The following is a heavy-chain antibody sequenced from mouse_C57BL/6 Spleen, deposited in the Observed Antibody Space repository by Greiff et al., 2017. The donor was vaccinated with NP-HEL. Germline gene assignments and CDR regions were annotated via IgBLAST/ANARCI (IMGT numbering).Heavy chain of an antibody. CDR3: ARRRGYGSSYVFAY. CDR2: IYPSDSET. CDR1: GYTFTSYW. J-gene: IGHJ3*01. D-gene: IGHD1-1*01. V-gene: IGHV1-61*01. Sequence: VQLQQPGAELVRPGSSVKLSCKASGYTFTSYWMDWVKQRPGQGLEWIGNIYPSDSETPYNQKFKDKATLTVDKSSSTAYMQLSSLTSEDSAVYYCARRRGYGSSYVFAYWGQGTLVTVSA.